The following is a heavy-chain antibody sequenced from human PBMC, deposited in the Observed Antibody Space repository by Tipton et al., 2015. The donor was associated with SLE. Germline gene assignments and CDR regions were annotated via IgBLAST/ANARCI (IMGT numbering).Heavy chain of an antibody. CDR3: ARESYYAYWNGWGIDY. Sequence: TLSLTCIVSGGSISSHYWNWIRQPPGRGLEWIGYISDSGSTNYNPSLKSRVTMSIDTSKNQFPLRLNSVTAADTAVYYCARESYYAYWNGWGIDYWGQGFLVTVSS. V-gene: IGHV4-59*11. CDR2: ISDSGST. D-gene: IGHD3/OR15-3a*01. J-gene: IGHJ4*02. CDR1: GGSISSHY.